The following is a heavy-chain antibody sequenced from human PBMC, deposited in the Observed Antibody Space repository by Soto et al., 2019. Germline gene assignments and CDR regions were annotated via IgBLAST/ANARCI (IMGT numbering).Heavy chain of an antibody. Sequence: TLSLTCTLSAGSVSSGCYYCSWIRQHPGKGLEWIGYIYYSGSTYYNPSLKSRVTISVDTSKNQFYLKLSSVTAADTAVYYCARSTVVAYYYGMDVWGQGTTVTV. CDR1: AGSVSSGCYY. CDR3: ARSTVVAYYYGMDV. J-gene: IGHJ6*02. V-gene: IGHV4-31*03. D-gene: IGHD2-15*01. CDR2: IYYSGST.